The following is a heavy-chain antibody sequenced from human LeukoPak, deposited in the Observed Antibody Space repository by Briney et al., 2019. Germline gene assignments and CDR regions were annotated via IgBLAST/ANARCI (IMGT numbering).Heavy chain of an antibody. V-gene: IGHV3-7*01. CDR1: GFPFSDYW. J-gene: IGHJ4*02. CDR3: SRSLDY. CDR2: INQDGRIQ. Sequence: PGGSLRLSCAASGFPFSDYWMDWVRQAPGKGMEWVANINQDGRIQYYADSVRGRFIISRNNAKNTLYLQMYSLRTEDTAMYYSSRSLDYLGQGALVTVSS.